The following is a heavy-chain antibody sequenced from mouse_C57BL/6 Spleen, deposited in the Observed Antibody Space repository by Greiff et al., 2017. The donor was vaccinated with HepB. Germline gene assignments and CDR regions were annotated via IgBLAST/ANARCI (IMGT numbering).Heavy chain of an antibody. Sequence: QVQLQQSGAELVKPGASVKISCKASGYAFSSYWMNWVKQRPGKGLEWIGQIYHGDGDTNYNGKFKGKATLTADKSSSTAYMQLSSLTSEDSAVYFCARWDYGIRGDFDYWGQGTTLTVSS. V-gene: IGHV1-80*01. CDR3: ARWDYGIRGDFDY. J-gene: IGHJ2*01. CDR1: GYAFSSYW. D-gene: IGHD1-1*01. CDR2: IYHGDGDT.